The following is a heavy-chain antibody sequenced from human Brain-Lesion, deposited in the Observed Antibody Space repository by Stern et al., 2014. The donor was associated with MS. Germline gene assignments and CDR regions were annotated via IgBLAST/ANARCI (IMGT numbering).Heavy chain of an antibody. V-gene: IGHV4-39*01. Sequence: QVQLEESGPGLVKPSETLSLTCTVAGGSVSSTSYAWAWIRQPPGKGLEWIGTIYYSGNTYYSPSLKSLLTISLDTSKNQFSLQLRSVTAADTAVYYCAGEEDIRYCSGGSCTGNWFDPWGQGTLVTVSS. J-gene: IGHJ5*02. D-gene: IGHD2-15*01. CDR3: AGEEDIRYCSGGSCTGNWFDP. CDR2: IYYSGNT. CDR1: GGSVSSTSYA.